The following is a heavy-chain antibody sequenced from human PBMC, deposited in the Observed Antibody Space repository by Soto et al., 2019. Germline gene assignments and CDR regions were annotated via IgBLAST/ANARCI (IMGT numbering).Heavy chain of an antibody. Sequence: PSETLSLTCTVSGGSISSYYWSWIRQSPGKGLEWLAYIFYTGSTNYNPPLRSRVTISVDTSKNQFSLRLSSVTAADTAVYYCARARHYDSNGYYPFDYWGQGILVT. CDR2: IFYTGST. D-gene: IGHD3-22*01. J-gene: IGHJ4*02. V-gene: IGHV4-59*01. CDR3: ARARHYDSNGYYPFDY. CDR1: GGSISSYY.